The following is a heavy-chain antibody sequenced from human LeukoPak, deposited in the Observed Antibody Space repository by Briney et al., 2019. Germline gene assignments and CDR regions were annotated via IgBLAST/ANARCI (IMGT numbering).Heavy chain of an antibody. V-gene: IGHV3-30*18. CDR3: AKFPLNPYYYDSSGPDY. CDR1: GFTFSSYG. CDR2: ISYDGSNK. J-gene: IGHJ4*02. D-gene: IGHD3-22*01. Sequence: PGGSLRLSCAASGFTFSSYGMHWVRQAPGKGLEWVAVISYDGSNKYYADSVKGRFTISRDNSKNTLYLQMNSLRAEDTAVYYCAKFPLNPYYYDSSGPDYWGQGTLVTVSS.